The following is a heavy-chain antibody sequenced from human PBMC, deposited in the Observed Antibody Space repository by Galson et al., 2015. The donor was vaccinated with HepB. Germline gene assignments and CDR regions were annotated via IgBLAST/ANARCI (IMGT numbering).Heavy chain of an antibody. CDR2: ISSSSSYI. V-gene: IGHV3-21*01. CDR1: GFTFSSYS. D-gene: IGHD2/OR15-2a*01. CDR3: ARDLILKEIVRGVDAFDI. Sequence: SLRLSCAASGFTFSSYSMNWVRQAPGKGLEWVSSISSSSSYIYYADSVKGRFTISRDNAKNSLYLQMSSLRAEDTAVYYCARDLILKEIVRGVDAFDIWGQGTMVTVSS. J-gene: IGHJ3*02.